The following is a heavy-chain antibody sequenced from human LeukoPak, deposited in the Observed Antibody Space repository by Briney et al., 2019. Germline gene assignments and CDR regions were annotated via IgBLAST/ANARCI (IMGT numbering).Heavy chain of an antibody. D-gene: IGHD4-11*01. CDR2: IYHSGST. CDR1: GGSISSSNW. CDR3: ARGTDRSKIAY. Sequence: SETLSLTCAVSGGSISSSNWWSWVRQPPGKGLEWIGEIYHSGSTNYNPSLKSRVTISVDTSKNQFSLKLSSVTAADTAVYYCARGTDRSKIAYWGQGALVTVSS. J-gene: IGHJ4*02. V-gene: IGHV4-4*02.